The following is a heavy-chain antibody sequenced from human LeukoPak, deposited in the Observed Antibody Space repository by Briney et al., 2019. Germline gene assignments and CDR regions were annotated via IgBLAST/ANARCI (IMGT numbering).Heavy chain of an antibody. J-gene: IGHJ4*02. CDR3: ARRRWQRGPDVVNPFDY. CDR2: RYSSGRT. Sequence: WVRQAPGKGLEWIGSRYSSGRTYYNPSLKSRVTISVDTSKNQFSLKLSSVTAADTAVYYCARRRWQRGPDVVNPFDYWGQGTLVTVSS. D-gene: IGHD5-12*01. V-gene: IGHV4-39*01.